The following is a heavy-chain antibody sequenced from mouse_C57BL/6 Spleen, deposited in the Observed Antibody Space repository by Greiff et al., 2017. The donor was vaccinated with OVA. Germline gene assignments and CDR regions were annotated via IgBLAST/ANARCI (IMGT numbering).Heavy chain of an antibody. CDR1: GYTFTSYW. V-gene: IGHV1-55*01. J-gene: IGHJ4*01. D-gene: IGHD1-1*01. Sequence: QVQLQQSGAELVKPGASVKMSCKASGYTFTSYWITWVKQRPGQGLEWIGDIYPGSGSTNYNEKFKSKATLTVDTSSSTAYMQLSSLTSEDSAGYYCARSITTYAMDYWGQGTSVTVSS. CDR2: IYPGSGST. CDR3: ARSITTYAMDY.